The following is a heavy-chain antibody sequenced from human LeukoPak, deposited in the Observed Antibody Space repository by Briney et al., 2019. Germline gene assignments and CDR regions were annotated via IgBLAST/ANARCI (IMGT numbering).Heavy chain of an antibody. Sequence: GGSLRLSCAASGFTFSKAWMNWVRQAPGKGLEWVAHIQSKPDGGTADYAAPVKGRFTISRDDSKNTLYLVINSLKTEDTAVYYCTTRGHLRGIDHWGQGTLVTVSS. CDR1: GFTFSKAW. CDR2: IQSKPDGGTA. J-gene: IGHJ4*02. D-gene: IGHD3-10*01. V-gene: IGHV3-15*01. CDR3: TTRGHLRGIDH.